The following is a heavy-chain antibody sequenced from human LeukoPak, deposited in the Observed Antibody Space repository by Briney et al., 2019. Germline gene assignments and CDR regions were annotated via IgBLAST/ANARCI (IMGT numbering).Heavy chain of an antibody. CDR2: ISGSGGST. D-gene: IGHD6-19*01. V-gene: IGHV3-23*01. Sequence: GGSLRLSCAASGFTFSSYAMSWVRQAPGKGLEWVSAISGSGGSTYYADSVKGRFTISRDNSKNTLYLQMNSLRAEGTAVYYCAKDPRVVAVAGTIDYWGQGTLVTVSS. J-gene: IGHJ4*02. CDR1: GFTFSSYA. CDR3: AKDPRVVAVAGTIDY.